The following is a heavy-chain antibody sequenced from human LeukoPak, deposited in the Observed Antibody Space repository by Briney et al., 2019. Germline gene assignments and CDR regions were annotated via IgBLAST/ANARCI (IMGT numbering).Heavy chain of an antibody. V-gene: IGHV5-51*01. Sequence: GESLKISCKASGYTFNSHWIGWVRQMPGKGLERIGVIYPDDSYTTYNPSFQGQVSISADKSTSTAYLQWSSLKASDSAMYYCVRPRGGACTNDVCYYFDYWGLGTLVTVSS. CDR2: IYPDDSYT. J-gene: IGHJ4*02. CDR1: GYTFNSHW. D-gene: IGHD2-8*01. CDR3: VRPRGGACTNDVCYYFDY.